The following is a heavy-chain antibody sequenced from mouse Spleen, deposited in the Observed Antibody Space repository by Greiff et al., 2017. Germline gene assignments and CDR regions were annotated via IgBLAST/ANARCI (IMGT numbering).Heavy chain of an antibody. CDR2: ISSGGST. Sequence: DVQLVESGGGLVKPGGSLKLSCAASGFTFSSYAMSWVRQTPEKRLEWVASISSGGSTYYPDSVKGRFTISRDNARNILYLQMSSLRSEDTAMYYCARGGDYDGDPYAMDYWGQGTSVTVSS. CDR1: GFTFSSYA. J-gene: IGHJ4*01. D-gene: IGHD2-4*01. CDR3: ARGGDYDGDPYAMDY. V-gene: IGHV5-6-5*01.